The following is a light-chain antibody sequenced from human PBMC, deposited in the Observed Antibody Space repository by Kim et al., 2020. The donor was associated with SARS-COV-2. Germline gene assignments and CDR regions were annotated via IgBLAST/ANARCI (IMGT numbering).Light chain of an antibody. V-gene: IGLV1-40*01. CDR2: ANT. Sequence: MVTISCTGRSSNIGTSFDVHWYQQLPGSAPKLLIYANTNRPSGVPDRFSGSKSGTSASLAITGVQAEDEADYYCQSYDNSLSGYVFGTGTKVTVL. CDR3: QSYDNSLSGYV. CDR1: SSNIGTSFD. J-gene: IGLJ1*01.